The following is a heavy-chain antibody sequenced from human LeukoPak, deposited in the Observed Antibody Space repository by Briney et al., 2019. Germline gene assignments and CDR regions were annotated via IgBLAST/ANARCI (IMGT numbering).Heavy chain of an antibody. J-gene: IGHJ4*02. Sequence: GGSLRLSCAASGFTFSSYAIHWVRQAPGKGLEWVAVISYDGSNKYYADSVKGRFTVSRDNSKNTLYLQMNSLRAEDTAVYYCAKRDSSGSLPHLFDYWGQGTLVTVSS. CDR2: ISYDGSNK. D-gene: IGHD6-19*01. V-gene: IGHV3-30-3*02. CDR1: GFTFSSYA. CDR3: AKRDSSGSLPHLFDY.